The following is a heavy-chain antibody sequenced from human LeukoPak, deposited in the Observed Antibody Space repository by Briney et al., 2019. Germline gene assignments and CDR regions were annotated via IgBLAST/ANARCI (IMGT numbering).Heavy chain of an antibody. CDR1: GDSVSSKSAV. D-gene: IGHD1-7*01. CDR2: TYYRSKWYN. Sequence: SQTPSLTCAISGDSVSSKSAVWNWIRQSPSRGLEWLGRTYYRSKWYNDFAVSVKSRIIINPDTSKNQFSLQLNSVTPEDTAVYYCARGELQGNNWFDPWGQGTLVTVSS. J-gene: IGHJ5*02. CDR3: ARGELQGNNWFDP. V-gene: IGHV6-1*01.